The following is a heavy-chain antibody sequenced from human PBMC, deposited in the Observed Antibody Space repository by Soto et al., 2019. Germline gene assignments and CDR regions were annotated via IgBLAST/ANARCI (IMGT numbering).Heavy chain of an antibody. D-gene: IGHD4-17*01. Sequence: SETLSLTCTVSGGSISSSSYYWGWIRQPPGKGLEWIGSIYYSGSTYYNPSLKSRVTISVDTSKNQFSLKLSSVTAADTAVYYCAIIVNGDSIDYWGQGTLVTVSS. CDR1: GGSISSSSYY. CDR3: AIIVNGDSIDY. V-gene: IGHV4-39*01. J-gene: IGHJ4*02. CDR2: IYYSGST.